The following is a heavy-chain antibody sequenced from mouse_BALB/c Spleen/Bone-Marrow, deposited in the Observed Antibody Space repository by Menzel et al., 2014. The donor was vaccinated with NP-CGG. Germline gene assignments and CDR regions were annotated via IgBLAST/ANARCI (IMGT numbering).Heavy chain of an antibody. D-gene: IGHD2-3*01. J-gene: IGHJ1*01. Sequence: QVQLKESGAELARPGASVKLSCKASGYTFTSYWMQWVKQRPGQGLEWIGAIYPGDGDTRYTQKFKGKATLTADKSSSTAYMQLSSLVSEDSAVYYCAREDDGYYDWYFDVWGAGTTVTVSS. CDR2: IYPGDGDT. CDR3: AREDDGYYDWYFDV. V-gene: IGHV1-87*01. CDR1: GYTFTSYW.